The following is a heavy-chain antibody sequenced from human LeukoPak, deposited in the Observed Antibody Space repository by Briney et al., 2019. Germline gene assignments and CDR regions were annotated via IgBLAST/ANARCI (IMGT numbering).Heavy chain of an antibody. D-gene: IGHD2-2*01. CDR3: ARDHIVVVPAASVFRYYYCGMDV. V-gene: IGHV4-31*03. CDR1: GGSISSGGYY. J-gene: IGHJ6*04. Sequence: SQTLSLTCTVSGGSISSGGYYWSWIRQHPGKGLEWIGYIYYSGSTYYNPSLKSRVTISVDTSKNQFSLKLTSVTAADTAVYYCARDHIVVVPAASVFRYYYCGMDVWGKGTTVTVSS. CDR2: IYYSGST.